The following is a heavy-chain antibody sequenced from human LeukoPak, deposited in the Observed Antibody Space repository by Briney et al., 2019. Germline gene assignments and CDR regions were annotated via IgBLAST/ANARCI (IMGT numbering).Heavy chain of an antibody. Sequence: GGSLRLSCAASGFTFSDYNMNWVRQAPGKGREWVSSITSSSSYMYYADSVKGRFTISRDNAGNSLYLQMNSLRAEDTAVYYCARGGSSSPVISVHWGQGTLVTVSS. V-gene: IGHV3-21*01. CDR3: ARGGSSSPVISVH. CDR1: GFTFSDYN. D-gene: IGHD6-6*01. CDR2: ITSSSSYM. J-gene: IGHJ4*02.